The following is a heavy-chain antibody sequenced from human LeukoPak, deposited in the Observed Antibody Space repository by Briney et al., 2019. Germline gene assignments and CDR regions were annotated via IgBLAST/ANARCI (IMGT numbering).Heavy chain of an antibody. V-gene: IGHV4-59*08. J-gene: IGHJ4*02. CDR3: ARRGGDGSFDY. D-gene: IGHD3-10*01. CDR2: MYPGGTT. CDR1: DGSINGYY. Sequence: PSETLSLTCTVSDGSINGYYWSWIRQPPGKGLDWIGYMYPGGTTNYSPSLKSRVTISEDTSKNQFSLKLSSVTAADTAVYYCARRGGDGSFDYWGQGTLVTVSS.